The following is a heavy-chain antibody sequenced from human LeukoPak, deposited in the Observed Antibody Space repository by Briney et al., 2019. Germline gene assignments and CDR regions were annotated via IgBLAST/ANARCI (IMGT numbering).Heavy chain of an antibody. Sequence: GGSLRLSCAASGFTFSSYAMSWVRQALGKGLEWVASIKDGGSVKYYVDSVKGRFTISRDNAKNSLHLQMDSLRAEDTAVYYCARIQLFHGDFDYWGQGTPVTVSS. CDR3: ARIQLFHGDFDY. J-gene: IGHJ4*02. D-gene: IGHD3-10*02. V-gene: IGHV3-7*03. CDR2: IKDGGSVK. CDR1: GFTFSSYA.